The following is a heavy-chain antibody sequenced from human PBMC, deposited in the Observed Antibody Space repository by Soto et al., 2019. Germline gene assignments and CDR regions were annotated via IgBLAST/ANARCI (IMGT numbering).Heavy chain of an antibody. D-gene: IGHD1-7*01. CDR2: IKQDGSEK. V-gene: IGHV3-7*01. Sequence: EVQLVESGGGLVQPGGSLRLSCAASGFTFSSYWMSWVRQAPGKGLEWVANIKQDGSEKYYVDSVKGRFTISRDNAKNSLYLQMNSLRAEDTAVYYCARGEGANWLELRVYWGQGTLVTVSS. CDR1: GFTFSSYW. CDR3: ARGEGANWLELRVY. J-gene: IGHJ4*02.